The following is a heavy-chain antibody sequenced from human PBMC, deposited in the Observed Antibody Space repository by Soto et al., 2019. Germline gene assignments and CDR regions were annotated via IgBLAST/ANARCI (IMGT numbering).Heavy chain of an antibody. CDR2: IIPIFGTA. CDR1: GGTFSSYA. D-gene: IGHD4-17*01. V-gene: IGHV1-69*06. Sequence: QVQLVQSGAEVKKPGSSVKVSCKASGGTFSSYAISWVRQAPGQGLEWMGGIIPIFGTANYAQKFQGRVTITADKSTSTAYMELSSLRSEDTAVYFCARDPNDYCDYTSLSFYYGMDVWGQGTTVTVSS. CDR3: ARDPNDYCDYTSLSFYYGMDV. J-gene: IGHJ6*02.